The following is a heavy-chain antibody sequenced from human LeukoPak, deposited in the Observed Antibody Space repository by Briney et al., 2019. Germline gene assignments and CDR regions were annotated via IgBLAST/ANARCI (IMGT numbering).Heavy chain of an antibody. CDR2: ISWNSGSI. CDR3: AIRHPLDN. CDR1: GFTLDDYA. J-gene: IGHJ4*02. V-gene: IGHV3-9*03. Sequence: GGSLRLSCAASGFTLDDYAMHWVRQAPGKGMEWVSGISWNSGSIGYADFVTGRFTIYRDNAKNSLYRQTNSLRAEDMVLYYCAIRHPLDNWGEGALVTVSS.